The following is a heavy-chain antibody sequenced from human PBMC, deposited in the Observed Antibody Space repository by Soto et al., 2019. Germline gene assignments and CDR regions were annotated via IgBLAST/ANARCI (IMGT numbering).Heavy chain of an antibody. CDR3: XXXXXXXXXXSHAXSYP. J-gene: IGHJ5*02. CDR1: GGTFSTYT. V-gene: IGHV1-69*02. CDR2: IIPIIGII. Sequence: QVQLVQSGAEVKKPGSSVKVSCKASGGTFSTYTITWVRQAPGQGLEWMGRIIPIIGIINYAQKFQGRVXXXXXXXXXXXXXXXXXXXXXXXXXXXXXXXXXXXXXXSHAXSYPWGQGTLVTVSS. D-gene: IGHD3-16*01.